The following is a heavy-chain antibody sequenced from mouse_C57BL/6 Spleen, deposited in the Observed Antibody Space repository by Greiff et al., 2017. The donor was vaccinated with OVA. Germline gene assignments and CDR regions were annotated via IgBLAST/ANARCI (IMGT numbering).Heavy chain of an antibody. CDR3: ACAVTEGFDY. CDR2: INPGSGGT. D-gene: IGHD2-1*01. V-gene: IGHV1-54*01. J-gene: IGHJ2*01. CDR1: GYAFTNYL. Sequence: QVQLQQSGAELVRPGTSVKVSCKASGYAFTNYLIEWVKQRPGQGLEWIGVINPGSGGTNYNEKFKGKATLTADKSSSTAYMQLSSLTSEDSAVYFCACAVTEGFDYWGQGTTLTVSS.